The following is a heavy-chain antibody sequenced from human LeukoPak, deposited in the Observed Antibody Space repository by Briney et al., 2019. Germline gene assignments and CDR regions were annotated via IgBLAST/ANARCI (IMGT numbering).Heavy chain of an antibody. D-gene: IGHD1-26*01. CDR3: ARYITVGATYQHFDY. J-gene: IGHJ4*02. CDR2: INPNSGGT. V-gene: IGHV1-2*06. Sequence: ASVTVSCKASGYTFTGYYMHWVRQAPGQGLEWMGRINPNSGGTNYAQKFQGRVTMTRDTSISTAYMELSRLRSDDTAVYYCARYITVGATYQHFDYWGQGTPVTVSS. CDR1: GYTFTGYY.